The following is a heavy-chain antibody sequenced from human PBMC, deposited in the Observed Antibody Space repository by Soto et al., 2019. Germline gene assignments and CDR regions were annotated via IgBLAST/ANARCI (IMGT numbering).Heavy chain of an antibody. J-gene: IGHJ4*02. CDR1: GFTFSRYG. Sequence: GGSLRLSCAASGFTFSRYGMHWVRQAPGKGLEWVAVIWTDGSYEYYADSVMGRFTISRDNSKNTLYLQMNSLRAEDTSVYYCARAGHDSSGYYYGGLDYWGPGTLVTVSS. D-gene: IGHD3-22*01. V-gene: IGHV3-33*01. CDR2: IWTDGSYE. CDR3: ARAGHDSSGYYYGGLDY.